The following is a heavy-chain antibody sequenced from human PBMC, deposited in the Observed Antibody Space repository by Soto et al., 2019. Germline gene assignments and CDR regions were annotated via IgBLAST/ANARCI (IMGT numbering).Heavy chain of an antibody. D-gene: IGHD4-17*01. CDR1: GYTFTSYG. CDR2: ISAYNDKT. Sequence: ASVKVSCKASGYTFTSYGISWVRQAPGQGLEWMGRISAYNDKTNYAQKLQGRVTMTTDTSTSPAYRELRSLRSDDTAVNYCARLTVTKPFYYWGQGTLVTVSS. CDR3: ARLTVTKPFYY. V-gene: IGHV1-18*01. J-gene: IGHJ4*02.